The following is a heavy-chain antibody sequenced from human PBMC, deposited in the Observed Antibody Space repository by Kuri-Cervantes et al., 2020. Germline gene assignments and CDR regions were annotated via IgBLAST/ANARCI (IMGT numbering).Heavy chain of an antibody. CDR3: ARGVVGATGAFDI. CDR2: INPSSGGT. Sequence: ASVKVSCKASGYTFTGYYMHWVRQAPGQGLEWMGWINPSSGGTNYAQKFQGRVTMTRDTSISTAYMELSRLRSDDTAVYYCARGVVGATGAFDIWGQGTMVTVSS. V-gene: IGHV1-2*02. CDR1: GYTFTGYY. J-gene: IGHJ3*02. D-gene: IGHD1-26*01.